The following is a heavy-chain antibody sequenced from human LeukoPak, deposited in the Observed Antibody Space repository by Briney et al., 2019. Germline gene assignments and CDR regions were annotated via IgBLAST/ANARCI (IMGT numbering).Heavy chain of an antibody. J-gene: IGHJ3*02. CDR3: ATNLFEWSTLHDAFDI. CDR1: GFTFSSYW. CDR2: IKQDGSEK. Sequence: GGSLRLSCAASGFTFSSYWMSWVRQAPGKGLEWVANIKQDGSEKYYVDSVKGRFTISRDNAKNSLYLQMNSLRAEDTAVYYCATNLFEWSTLHDAFDIWGQGTMVTVSS. V-gene: IGHV3-7*01. D-gene: IGHD3-3*01.